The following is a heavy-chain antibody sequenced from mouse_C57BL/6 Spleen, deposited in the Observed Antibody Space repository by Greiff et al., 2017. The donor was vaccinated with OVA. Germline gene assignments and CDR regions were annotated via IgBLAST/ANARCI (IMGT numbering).Heavy chain of an antibody. J-gene: IGHJ4*01. Sequence: SGAELVKPGASVKLSCKASGYTFTEYTIHWVKQRSGQGLEWIGWFYPGSGSIKYNEKFKDKATLTADKSSSTVYMELSRLTSEDSAVYVCARHEEGDDYDGGYAMDYWGQGTSVTVSS. CDR2: FYPGSGSI. D-gene: IGHD2-4*01. V-gene: IGHV1-62-2*01. CDR1: GYTFTEYT. CDR3: ARHEEGDDYDGGYAMDY.